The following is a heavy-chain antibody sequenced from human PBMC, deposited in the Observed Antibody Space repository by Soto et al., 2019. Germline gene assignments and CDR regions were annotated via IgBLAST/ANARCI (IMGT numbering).Heavy chain of an antibody. Sequence: GWSLRLSCAASGFTFSSYGMHWVRQAPGKGLEWVAVIWYDGSNKYYADSVKGRFTISRDDSRNTLYLQMNSLRAEDTAVYYCARDTWSMDVWGQGTTVTVS. CDR2: IWYDGSNK. CDR1: GFTFSSYG. J-gene: IGHJ6*02. D-gene: IGHD1-1*01. CDR3: ARDTWSMDV. V-gene: IGHV3-33*01.